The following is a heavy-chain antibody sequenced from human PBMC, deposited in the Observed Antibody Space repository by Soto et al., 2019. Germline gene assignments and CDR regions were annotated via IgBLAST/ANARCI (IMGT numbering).Heavy chain of an antibody. CDR2: IYWDDDK. J-gene: IGHJ6*02. CDR1: GFSLCTSGVG. CDR3: AHTLPPWGGMDV. V-gene: IGHV2-5*02. D-gene: IGHD7-27*01. Sequence: QITLKESGPTLVKPTQTLTLTCTFSGFSLCTSGVGVGWIRQPPGKALEWLALIYWDDDKRYSPSLKRRLTITKDTSKNQVVLTMTNMDPVDTATYYCAHTLPPWGGMDVWGQGTTVTVSS.